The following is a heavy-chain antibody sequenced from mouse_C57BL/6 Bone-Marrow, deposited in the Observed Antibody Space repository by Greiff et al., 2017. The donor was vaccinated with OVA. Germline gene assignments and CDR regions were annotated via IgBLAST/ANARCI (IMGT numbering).Heavy chain of an antibody. CDR3: ARKGYAYYYAMDY. Sequence: VQLQQPGAELVRPGTSVKLSCKASGYTFTSYWMHWVKQRPGQGLEWIGVIDPSDSYTNYNQKFKGKATLTVDTSSSTAYMQLSSLTSEDSAVYYCARKGYAYYYAMDYWGQGTSVTVSS. J-gene: IGHJ4*01. CDR1: GYTFTSYW. V-gene: IGHV1-59*01. CDR2: IDPSDSYT. D-gene: IGHD2-2*01.